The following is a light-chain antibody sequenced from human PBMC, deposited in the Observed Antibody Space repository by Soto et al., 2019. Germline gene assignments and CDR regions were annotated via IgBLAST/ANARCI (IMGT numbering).Light chain of an antibody. CDR2: DAS. CDR3: QQRGGWPLT. Sequence: EIVLTQSPATLSLSPGERAALSCRASQGVGRFLAWYQQKPGQAPRLLIYDASNRATGIPARFSGSGSETVFTLAIDNLEPEDFAVYYCQQRGGWPLTVGGGTKVEIK. V-gene: IGKV3-11*01. J-gene: IGKJ4*01. CDR1: QGVGRF.